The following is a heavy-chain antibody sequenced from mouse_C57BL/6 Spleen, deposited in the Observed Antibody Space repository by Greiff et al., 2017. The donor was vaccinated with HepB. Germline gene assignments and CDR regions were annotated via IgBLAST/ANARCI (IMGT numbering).Heavy chain of an antibody. D-gene: IGHD2-4*01. Sequence: DVQLVESGGGLVKPGGSLKLSCAASGFTFSSYAMSWVRQTPEKRLEWVATISDGGSYTYYPDNVKGRFTISRDNAKNNLYLQMSHLKSEDTAMYYCARDYDYGFAYWGQGTLVTVSA. V-gene: IGHV5-4*01. J-gene: IGHJ3*01. CDR2: ISDGGSYT. CDR1: GFTFSSYA. CDR3: ARDYDYGFAY.